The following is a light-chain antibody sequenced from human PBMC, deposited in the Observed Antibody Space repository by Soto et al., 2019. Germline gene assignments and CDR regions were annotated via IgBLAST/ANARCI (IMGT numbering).Light chain of an antibody. V-gene: IGKV3-11*01. CDR1: QSISNY. CDR3: LPRSKWSLLT. Sequence: EIVLTQSPATLSLSPGERATISCRASQSISNYLSGYQHKPGQAPSLLIYDASIRATGIPARFSGSGSGTDFTLTIIRLENEDFAVYYCLPRSKWSLLTFGPWTKCGYQ. CDR2: DAS. J-gene: IGKJ3*01.